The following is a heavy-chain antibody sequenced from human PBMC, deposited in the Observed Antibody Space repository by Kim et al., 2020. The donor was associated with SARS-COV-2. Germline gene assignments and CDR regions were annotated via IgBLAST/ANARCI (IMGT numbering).Heavy chain of an antibody. CDR2: ISAYNGNT. J-gene: IGHJ6*02. D-gene: IGHD4-17*01. CDR3: ARDPTYGGHYYYYGMDV. V-gene: IGHV1-18*04. CDR1: GYTFTSYG. Sequence: ASVKVSCKASGYTFTSYGISWVRQAPGQGLEWMGWISAYNGNTNYAQKLQGRVTMTTDTSTSTAYMELRSLRSDDTAVYYCARDPTYGGHYYYYGMDVWGQGTTVTVSS.